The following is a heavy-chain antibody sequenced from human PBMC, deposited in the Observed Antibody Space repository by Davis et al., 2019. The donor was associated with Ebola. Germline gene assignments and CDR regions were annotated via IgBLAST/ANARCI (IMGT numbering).Heavy chain of an antibody. CDR2: MNPNSGNT. CDR1: GYTFTSYA. CDR3: ARDVLVAAADP. Sequence: ASVKVSCKASGYTFTSYAMNWVRQAPGQGLEWMGWMNPNSGNTGYAQKFQGRVTMTTDTSTSTAYMELRSLRSDDTAVYYCARDVLVAAADPWGQGTLVTVSS. J-gene: IGHJ5*02. D-gene: IGHD6-13*01. V-gene: IGHV1-8*02.